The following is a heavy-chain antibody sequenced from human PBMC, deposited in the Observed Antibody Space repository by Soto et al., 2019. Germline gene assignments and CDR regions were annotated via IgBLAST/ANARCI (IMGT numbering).Heavy chain of an antibody. D-gene: IGHD3-3*01. CDR1: GGSIRDFY. CDR2: LYYTGST. J-gene: IGHJ6*02. V-gene: IGHV4-59*01. Sequence: SDTLSLTFNVPGGSIRDFYGSLIFHSPVKRLEWIGYLYYTGSTNYNPALKSRVTISLDTSKNQFSLQVRSVTAADTAVYYCARGGGYDFRSRPAPPIDVWGQGTTVPVYS. CDR3: ARGGGYDFRSRPAPPIDV.